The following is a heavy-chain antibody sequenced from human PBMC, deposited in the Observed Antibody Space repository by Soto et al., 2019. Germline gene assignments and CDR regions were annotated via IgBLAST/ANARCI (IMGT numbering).Heavy chain of an antibody. CDR2: IYYSGST. J-gene: IGHJ4*02. CDR1: GGSVSSGSYY. CDR3: ARGATTVVTPLRIDY. D-gene: IGHD4-17*01. Sequence: QVQLQESGPGLVKPSETLCLTWTVSGGSVSSGSYYWSWIRQPPGKGLEWLGYIYYSGSTNYNPSLKSRVTISVDTSKNQFALKLSSVTAADTAVYYCARGATTVVTPLRIDYWGQGTLVTVSS. V-gene: IGHV4-61*01.